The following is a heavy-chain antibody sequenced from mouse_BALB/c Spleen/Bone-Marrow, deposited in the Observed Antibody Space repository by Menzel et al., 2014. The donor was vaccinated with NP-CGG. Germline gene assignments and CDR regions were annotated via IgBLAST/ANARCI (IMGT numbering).Heavy chain of an antibody. CDR3: ARDYYGSSDY. D-gene: IGHD1-1*01. J-gene: IGHJ2*01. V-gene: IGHV5-6-3*01. Sequence: EVMLVESGGGLVQPGGSLKLSCAASGFTFSSYGMSWVRQTPDKRLELVATINSNGGSTYYPDSVKGRFTISRDNAKNTLYLQMSGLKSEDTAMYYCARDYYGSSDYWGQGTTLTVSS. CDR1: GFTFSSYG. CDR2: INSNGGST.